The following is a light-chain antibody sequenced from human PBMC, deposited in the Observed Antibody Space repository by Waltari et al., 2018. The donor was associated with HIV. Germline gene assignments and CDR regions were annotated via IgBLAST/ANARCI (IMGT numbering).Light chain of an antibody. Sequence: QSALTQPPSASGSPGQPVTIACTGTSSDVGGYNYLSWYQQYPGKAPKLMIYEVTKRPSGVPDRFSGSKSGNTASLTVSGLQAEDEADYYCSSYAGSNNYVVFGGGTRLTVL. CDR3: SSYAGSNNYVV. V-gene: IGLV2-8*01. CDR2: EVT. J-gene: IGLJ2*01. CDR1: SSDVGGYNY.